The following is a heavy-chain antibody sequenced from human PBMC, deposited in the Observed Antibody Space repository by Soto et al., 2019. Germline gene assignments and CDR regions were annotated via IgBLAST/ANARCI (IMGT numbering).Heavy chain of an antibody. J-gene: IGHJ4*02. D-gene: IGHD5-12*01. Sequence: PGGSLRLSCAASGFTFSSYWMSWVRQAPGKGLEWVANISHDGSDIYYVDSVKGRFTISRDNAKNSLYLQMNSLRDEDTAAYYCARTYSGYDAVDYWGQGTLVTVSS. CDR2: ISHDGSDI. V-gene: IGHV3-7*01. CDR1: GFTFSSYW. CDR3: ARTYSGYDAVDY.